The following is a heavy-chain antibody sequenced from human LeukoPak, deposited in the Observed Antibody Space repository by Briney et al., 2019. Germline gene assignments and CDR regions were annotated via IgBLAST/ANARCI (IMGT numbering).Heavy chain of an antibody. D-gene: IGHD2-2*01. CDR3: ARRYCSSTNCFAFDS. CDR1: RFAFNNYS. Sequence: PGGSLRLSCAASRFAFNNYSMNWVRQAAGKGLQWVSSISSSGTYVYYADSVKGRFTISRDNAKNSLYLQMNSLRAEDTAVYYCARRYCSSTNCFAFDSWGQGTLVTVSS. J-gene: IGHJ4*02. CDR2: ISSSGTYV. V-gene: IGHV3-21*01.